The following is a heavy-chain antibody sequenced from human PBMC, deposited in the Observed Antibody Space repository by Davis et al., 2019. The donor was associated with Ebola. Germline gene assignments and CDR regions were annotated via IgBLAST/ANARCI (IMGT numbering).Heavy chain of an antibody. CDR3: ARGGVTIFGAVVGYLDH. J-gene: IGHJ4*02. CDR1: GYTFSDYW. Sequence: GESLKISCQVHGYTFSDYWINWVRQKPGQGLEWMGRIAHDASYIDYNPSLQGHVTFSVDKSLSTVYLQWSSLRASDTATYYCARGGVTIFGAVVGYLDHWGQGTLVTVSS. CDR2: IAHDASYI. D-gene: IGHD3-3*01. V-gene: IGHV5-10-1*01.